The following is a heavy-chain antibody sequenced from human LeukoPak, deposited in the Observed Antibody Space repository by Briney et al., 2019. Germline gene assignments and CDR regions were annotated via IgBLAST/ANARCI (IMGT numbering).Heavy chain of an antibody. CDR2: IYYSGST. CDR3: ATSGYDFWSGYSLYYFDY. Sequence: SETLSLTCTVSGGSISSSSYYWGWIRQPPGKGLEWIGSIYYSGSTYYNPSLKSRVTISVDTSKNQFSLKLSSVTAADTAMYYCATSGYDFWSGYSLYYFDYWGQGTLVTVSS. CDR1: GGSISSSSYY. D-gene: IGHD3-3*01. J-gene: IGHJ4*02. V-gene: IGHV4-39*01.